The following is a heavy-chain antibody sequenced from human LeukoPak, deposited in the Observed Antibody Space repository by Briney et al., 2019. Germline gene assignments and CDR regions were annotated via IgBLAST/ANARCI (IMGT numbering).Heavy chain of an antibody. J-gene: IGHJ4*02. CDR3: ARGGLWFDY. Sequence: SETLSLTCAVYGGSFSGYYWSWIRQPPGKGLEWIGEINHSGSTNYNPSLKSRVTISVDTSKNQSSLKLSSVTAADTAVYYCARGGLWFDYWGQGTLVTVSS. V-gene: IGHV4-34*01. CDR1: GGSFSGYY. CDR2: INHSGST. D-gene: IGHD5-18*01.